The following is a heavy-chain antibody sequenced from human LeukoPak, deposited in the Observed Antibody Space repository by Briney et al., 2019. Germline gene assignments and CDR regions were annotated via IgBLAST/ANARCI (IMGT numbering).Heavy chain of an antibody. CDR2: ISWNSGSI. CDR3: AKSDNRTAGPGY. Sequence: PGGSLRLSCTAYRFTFDDYAMHWVRQAPGKGLEWLSGISWNSGSIGYADSVEGRFTISRDNAKNSLYLQMNSLRAEDTAVYYCAKSDNRTAGPGYWGQGTLVTVSS. J-gene: IGHJ4*02. CDR1: RFTFDDYA. D-gene: IGHD1-14*01. V-gene: IGHV3-9*01.